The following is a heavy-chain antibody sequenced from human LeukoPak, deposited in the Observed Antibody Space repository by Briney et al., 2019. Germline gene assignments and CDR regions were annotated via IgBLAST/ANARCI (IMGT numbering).Heavy chain of an antibody. V-gene: IGHV3-23*01. J-gene: IGHJ3*02. CDR1: EFTFTNYA. D-gene: IGHD3-22*01. Sequence: GGSLRLSCAASEFTFTNYAMTWFRQAPGKGLEWVSVISGSGDTRFYADSVKGRFTISRDNSKSTLYLQMNRLRVDDTAVYYCAKDHSVSGQSVRGYDIWGQGTMVTVSS. CDR2: ISGSGDTR. CDR3: AKDHSVSGQSVRGYDI.